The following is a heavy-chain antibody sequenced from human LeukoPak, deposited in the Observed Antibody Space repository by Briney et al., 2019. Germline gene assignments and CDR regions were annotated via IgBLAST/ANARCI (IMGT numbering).Heavy chain of an antibody. V-gene: IGHV3-23*01. D-gene: IGHD3-3*01. Sequence: GGSLRLSCGASGFTFKDYAMNWVRQAPGKGLEWISTISRSGSNTYYADSVQGRFTISRDNSKNTLYLQMNSLRAEDTAVYYCAKTIFGVVHSHAFDIWGQGTMVTVSS. CDR1: GFTFKDYA. J-gene: IGHJ3*02. CDR2: ISRSGSNT. CDR3: AKTIFGVVHSHAFDI.